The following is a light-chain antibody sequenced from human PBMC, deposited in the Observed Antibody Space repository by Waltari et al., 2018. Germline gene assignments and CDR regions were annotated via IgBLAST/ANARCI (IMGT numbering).Light chain of an antibody. Sequence: DIAMTQSPLSLPVTPGEPASISCSSSQSLLHSNGYNSLDWYLQKPGQSPQPLIYLGSNRASGVPDRFSGSGSGTDFTLKISRVEAEDVGVYYCMQALQTPWTFGQGTKVEIK. CDR3: MQALQTPWT. CDR2: LGS. J-gene: IGKJ1*01. CDR1: QSLLHSNGYNS. V-gene: IGKV2-28*01.